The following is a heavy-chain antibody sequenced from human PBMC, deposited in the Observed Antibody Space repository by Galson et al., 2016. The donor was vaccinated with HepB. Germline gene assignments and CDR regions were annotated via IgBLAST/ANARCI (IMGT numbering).Heavy chain of an antibody. CDR1: GYTFTSCY. V-gene: IGHV1-46*01. D-gene: IGHD4-11*01. CDR3: ARAGLPPYYYYGMDV. J-gene: IGHJ6*02. Sequence: SCKASGYTFTSCYMYWVQQAPGRGLEWMGIINPSGGSTSYPQKFQGRVTMTRDTSTSTVYMELSSLRSEDTAVYYCARAGLPPYYYYGMDVWGQGTTVTVSS. CDR2: INPSGGST.